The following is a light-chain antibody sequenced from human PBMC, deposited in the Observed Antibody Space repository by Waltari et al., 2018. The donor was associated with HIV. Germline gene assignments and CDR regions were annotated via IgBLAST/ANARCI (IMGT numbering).Light chain of an antibody. CDR3: QVWDMTSDHFV. V-gene: IGLV3-21*02. CDR2: DDV. CDR1: NIGGKS. Sequence: SYILPQPPSVSVAPGQTASVTCGGTNIGGKSVHWYRQKLGQAPVLVVYDDVGRPSGMSDRISGSNSGNTATLFISRADVGDEAEYYCQVWDMTSDHFVFGPGTTVTVL. J-gene: IGLJ1*01.